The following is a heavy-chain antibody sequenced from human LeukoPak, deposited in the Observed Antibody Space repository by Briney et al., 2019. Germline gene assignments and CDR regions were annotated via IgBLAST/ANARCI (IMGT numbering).Heavy chain of an antibody. V-gene: IGHV3-7*01. CDR3: ARVTPWGYFDY. Sequence: GGSLRLSCAASGFTFSNYWMTWFRQAPGKGLERVASIEQDGSDIHYVDSVKGRFTISRDNAKNSVYLQTNSLRVEDTAVYYCARVTPWGYFDYWGQGTLVTVSS. J-gene: IGHJ4*02. D-gene: IGHD1-26*01. CDR2: IEQDGSDI. CDR1: GFTFSNYW.